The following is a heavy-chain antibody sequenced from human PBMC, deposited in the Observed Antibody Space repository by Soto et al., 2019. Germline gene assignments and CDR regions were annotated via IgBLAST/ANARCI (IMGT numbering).Heavy chain of an antibody. D-gene: IGHD5-12*01. J-gene: IGHJ6*02. Sequence: SETLSLTCAVYCGSFSGYYRSWIRQPPGKGLEWIGEINHSGSTNYNPSLKSRVTISVDTSKNQFSLKLSSVTAADTAVYYCARVPMATITPYYYGMDVWGQGTTVTVSS. V-gene: IGHV4-34*01. CDR1: CGSFSGYY. CDR2: INHSGST. CDR3: ARVPMATITPYYYGMDV.